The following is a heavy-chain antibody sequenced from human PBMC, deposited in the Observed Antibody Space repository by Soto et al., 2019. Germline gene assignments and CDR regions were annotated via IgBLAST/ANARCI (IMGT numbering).Heavy chain of an antibody. CDR3: AREGSSSEAFDI. Sequence: PGGSLRLSCAASGFTFSNYGMHWVRQAPGKGLEWVAVIWYDGSNKYYADSVKGRFTISRDNSKNTLFLQMNSLRAEDTAVYYCAREGSSSEAFDIWGQGTMVTVSS. D-gene: IGHD6-13*01. CDR2: IWYDGSNK. V-gene: IGHV3-33*01. CDR1: GFTFSNYG. J-gene: IGHJ3*02.